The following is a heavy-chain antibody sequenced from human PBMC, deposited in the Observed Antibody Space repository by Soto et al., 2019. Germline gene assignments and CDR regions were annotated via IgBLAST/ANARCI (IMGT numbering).Heavy chain of an antibody. CDR3: TSPGRPEPSHYATRATAAHDAFDI. Sequence: PGGSLRLSCAASGFTFSGSAMHWVRQASGKGLEWVGRIRSKANSYATAYAASVKGRFTISRDDSKKTAYLQMNSLKTEDTAVYYCTSPGRPEPSHYATRATAAHDAFDIWGQGTMVTVSS. CDR1: GFTFSGSA. J-gene: IGHJ3*02. V-gene: IGHV3-73*01. CDR2: IRSKANSYAT. D-gene: IGHD3-22*01.